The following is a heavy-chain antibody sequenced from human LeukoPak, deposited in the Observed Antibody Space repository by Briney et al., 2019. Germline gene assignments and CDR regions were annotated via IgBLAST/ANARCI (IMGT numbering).Heavy chain of an antibody. CDR1: GFTFSNAW. CDR2: IKSKTDGGTT. CDR3: TTGYYYHSSGTDY. J-gene: IGHJ4*02. Sequence: PGGSLRLSCAASGFTFSNAWMSWVRQAPGKGLEWVGRIKSKTDGGTTDYAAPVKGRFTISRDDSKNTLYLQMNCLKSEDTAVYYCTTGYYYHSSGTDYWGQGTLVTVSS. D-gene: IGHD3-22*01. V-gene: IGHV3-15*01.